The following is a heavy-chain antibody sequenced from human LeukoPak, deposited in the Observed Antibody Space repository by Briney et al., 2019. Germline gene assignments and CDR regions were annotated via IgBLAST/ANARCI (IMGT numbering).Heavy chain of an antibody. CDR2: IWYDGSNK. V-gene: IGHV3-33*08. J-gene: IGHJ4*02. Sequence: GGSLRLSCAASGFTFSSYSMNWVRQAPGKGLEWVAVIWYDGSNKYYADSVKGRFTISRDNSKNTLYLQMNSLRAEDTAVYYCARVGIPSRGYSGYDSPYYFDYWGQGTLVTVSS. D-gene: IGHD5-12*01. CDR3: ARVGIPSRGYSGYDSPYYFDY. CDR1: GFTFSSYS.